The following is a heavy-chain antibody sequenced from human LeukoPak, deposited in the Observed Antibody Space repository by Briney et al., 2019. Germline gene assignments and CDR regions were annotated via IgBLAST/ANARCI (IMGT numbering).Heavy chain of an antibody. CDR3: AKVGQPWSIWDYFDY. CDR2: IKEDGSDK. V-gene: IGHV3-7*01. Sequence: GGSLRLSCAASGFMFSSSWMAWVRQAPGKGLEWVANIKEDGSDKNYVDSMKGRFTISRDNAKNSLYLQMNSLRAEDTAVYYCAKVGQPWSIWDYFDYWGQGTLVTVSS. D-gene: IGHD3-16*01. CDR1: GFMFSSSW. J-gene: IGHJ4*02.